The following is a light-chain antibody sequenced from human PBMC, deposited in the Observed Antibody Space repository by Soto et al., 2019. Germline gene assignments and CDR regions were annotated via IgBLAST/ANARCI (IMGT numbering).Light chain of an antibody. Sequence: EIVLTQSPATLSLSPGERATHSCRASQSVSSYLAWYQQKPGQAPRLLIYDASNRATGIPARFSGSGSGTDFTLTISSLEPEDFAVYYCQQRGNWPLSFGGGTKVEIK. J-gene: IGKJ4*01. CDR3: QQRGNWPLS. CDR1: QSVSSY. V-gene: IGKV3-11*01. CDR2: DAS.